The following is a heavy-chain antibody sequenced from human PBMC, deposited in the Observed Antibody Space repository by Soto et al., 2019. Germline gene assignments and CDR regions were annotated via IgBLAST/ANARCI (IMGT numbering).Heavy chain of an antibody. J-gene: IGHJ6*03. Sequence: QVQLVQSGAEVKKPGASVRVSCKASGYSFSAYYIHWMRQAPGQGLEWMGCINPNSGGTKFAQKFQGWVTWTRDTSISTAYMELSRLKSDDTAVYFCARESGGTTATLDYYYFYMDVWGKGTTVTVSS. V-gene: IGHV1-2*04. D-gene: IGHD4-17*01. CDR2: INPNSGGT. CDR1: GYSFSAYY. CDR3: ARESGGTTATLDYYYFYMDV.